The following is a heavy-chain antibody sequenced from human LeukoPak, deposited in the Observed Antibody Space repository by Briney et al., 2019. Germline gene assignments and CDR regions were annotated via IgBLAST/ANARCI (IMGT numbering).Heavy chain of an antibody. D-gene: IGHD1-26*01. Sequence: SETLSLTCTVSDDSITIYYWTWIRQPPGKGLEWIGYIDHTGSTNYNPSLKSRVTISVDTSKNQFSLKLSSVTAADTAVYYCARDLTGGRYDYWGQGTLVTVSS. CDR3: ARDLTGGRYDY. J-gene: IGHJ4*02. CDR1: DDSITIYY. CDR2: IDHTGST. V-gene: IGHV4-59*01.